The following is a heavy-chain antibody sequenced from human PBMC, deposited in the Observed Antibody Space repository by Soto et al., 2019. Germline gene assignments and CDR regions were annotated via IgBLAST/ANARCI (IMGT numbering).Heavy chain of an antibody. V-gene: IGHV4-30-4*01. CDR3: AREGGESSDGLYYFDS. D-gene: IGHD3-16*01. Sequence: QLKLQESGPGLVKPSQTLSLTCTVSGGSTSSDNYWRWIRQPPGKGLEWIGHIYYSGNTYYNPFLKSRISISIDTSKNPFSLKLSSVTAADTPVYCCAREGGESSDGLYYFDSWGQGSLVTAYS. J-gene: IGHJ4*02. CDR1: GGSTSSDNY. CDR2: IYYSGNT.